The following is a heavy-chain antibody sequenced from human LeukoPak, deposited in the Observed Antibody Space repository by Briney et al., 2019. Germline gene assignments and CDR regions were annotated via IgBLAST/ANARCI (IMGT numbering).Heavy chain of an antibody. V-gene: IGHV4-34*01. D-gene: IGHD2-15*01. CDR1: GGSFSGYY. J-gene: IGHJ4*02. CDR3: ARYCSGGSCYSGQYYFDY. Sequence: KPPETLSLTCAVYGGSFSGYYWSWIRQPPGKGLEWIGEINHSGSTNYNPSLKSRVTISVDTSKNQFSLKLSSVTAADTAVYYCARYCSGGSCYSGQYYFDYWGQGTLVTVSS. CDR2: INHSGST.